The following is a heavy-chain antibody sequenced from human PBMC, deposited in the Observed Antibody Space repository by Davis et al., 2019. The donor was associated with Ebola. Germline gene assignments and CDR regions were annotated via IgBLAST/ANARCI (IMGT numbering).Heavy chain of an antibody. CDR2: IWYDGSNK. V-gene: IGHV3-33*08. J-gene: IGHJ4*02. Sequence: GESLKISCAASTFTFSIYPMHWVRQAPGKGLEWVAVIWYDGSNKYYADSVKGRFTISRDNSKNTLYLQMNSLRAEDTAVYHCARGDYFDYWGQGSLVTVSS. CDR3: ARGDYFDY. CDR1: TFTFSIYP.